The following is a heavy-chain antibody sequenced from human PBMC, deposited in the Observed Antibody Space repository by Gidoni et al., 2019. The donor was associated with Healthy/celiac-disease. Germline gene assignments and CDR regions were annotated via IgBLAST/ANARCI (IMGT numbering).Heavy chain of an antibody. J-gene: IGHJ6*02. Sequence: QVQLVESGGGVVQPGRSLRLSCAASGFTFSSYAMHWVRQAPGKGLEWVAVISYDGSNKYYADSVKGRFTISRDNSKNTLYLQMNSLRAEDTAVYYCARDLKEQWLPTAYYYYGMDVWGQGTTVTVSS. D-gene: IGHD6-19*01. CDR1: GFTFSSYA. V-gene: IGHV3-30*04. CDR2: ISYDGSNK. CDR3: ARDLKEQWLPTAYYYYGMDV.